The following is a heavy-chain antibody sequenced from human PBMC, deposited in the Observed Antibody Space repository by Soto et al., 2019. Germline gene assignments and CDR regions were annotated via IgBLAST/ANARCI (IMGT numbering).Heavy chain of an antibody. D-gene: IGHD3-10*01. CDR1: GGSISSGGYY. Sequence: SETLSLTCTVSGGSISSGGYYWSWIRQHPGKGLEWIGYIYYSGSTYYNPSLKSRVTISVDTSKNQFSLKLSSVTAADTAVYYCARDSGVEMATGTLGYWGQGTLVTVS. V-gene: IGHV4-31*03. CDR2: IYYSGST. CDR3: ARDSGVEMATGTLGY. J-gene: IGHJ4*02.